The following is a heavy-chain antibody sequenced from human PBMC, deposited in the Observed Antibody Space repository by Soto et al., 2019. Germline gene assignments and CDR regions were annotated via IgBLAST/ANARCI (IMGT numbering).Heavy chain of an antibody. D-gene: IGHD5-18*01. V-gene: IGHV4-4*02. CDR1: GGSISSSNW. CDR3: ARHSGYSYGYPNWFDP. Sequence: PSETLSLTCAVSGGSISSSNWWSWVRQPPGKGLEWIGEIYHSGSTNYNPSLKSRVTISVDKSKNQFSLKLSSVTAADTALYYCARHSGYSYGYPNWFDPWGQGTLVTVSS. CDR2: IYHSGST. J-gene: IGHJ5*02.